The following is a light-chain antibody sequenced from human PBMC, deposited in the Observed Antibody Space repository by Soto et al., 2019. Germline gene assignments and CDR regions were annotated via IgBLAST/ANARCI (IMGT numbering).Light chain of an antibody. CDR3: AAWDDSLNVVV. V-gene: IGLV1-44*01. Sequence: QSVLTQPPSTSGTPGQRVTISCSGSSSNIGSNTVNWYQQLPGAAPKLLIYSNDQRPSGVPDRSSGSKSGTSASLAFSGLQSEDEADYYCAAWDDSLNVVVFGGGTKLTVL. CDR1: SSNIGSNT. CDR2: SND. J-gene: IGLJ2*01.